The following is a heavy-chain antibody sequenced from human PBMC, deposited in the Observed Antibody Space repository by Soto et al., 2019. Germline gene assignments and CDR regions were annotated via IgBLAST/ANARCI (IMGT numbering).Heavy chain of an antibody. D-gene: IGHD6-6*01. CDR1: GASISSSY. CDR2: IYTSGDI. J-gene: IGHJ4*02. CDR3: ARTARLFDY. Sequence: SETLSLTCTVSGASISSSYWSWIRQPPGKGLECIGYIYTSGDINYSPSLKSRATISLDTSKNQFSLNLRSVTAADTAVYYCARTARLFDYWGQGTLVTAPQ. V-gene: IGHV4-59*01.